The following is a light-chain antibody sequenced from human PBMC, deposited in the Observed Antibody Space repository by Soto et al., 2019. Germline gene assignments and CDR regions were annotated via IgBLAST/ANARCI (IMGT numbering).Light chain of an antibody. V-gene: IGKV3-20*01. CDR2: GAS. J-gene: IGKJ4*01. Sequence: EIVMTQSPATLSVSPGERATLSCRASQSVSSNLAWYQQKPGQAPRLLIHGASTRATGIPDRFSGSGSGTDFTLTISRLAPEDFAVYYCQQYGDSPLTFGGGTKVEIK. CDR3: QQYGDSPLT. CDR1: QSVSSN.